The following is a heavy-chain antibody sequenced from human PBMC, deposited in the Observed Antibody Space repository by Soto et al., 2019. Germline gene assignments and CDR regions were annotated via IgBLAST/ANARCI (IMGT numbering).Heavy chain of an antibody. CDR1: GFTFSSYA. CDR3: AKAPYLAGPQSSTREGLVDY. D-gene: IGHD2-2*01. Sequence: GGSLRLSCAASGFTFSSYAMSWVRQAPGKGLEWVSAISGSGGSTYYADSVKGRFTISRDNSKNTLYLQMNSLRAEDTAVYYCAKAPYLAGPQSSTREGLVDYWGQGTLVTVSS. V-gene: IGHV3-23*01. CDR2: ISGSGGST. J-gene: IGHJ4*02.